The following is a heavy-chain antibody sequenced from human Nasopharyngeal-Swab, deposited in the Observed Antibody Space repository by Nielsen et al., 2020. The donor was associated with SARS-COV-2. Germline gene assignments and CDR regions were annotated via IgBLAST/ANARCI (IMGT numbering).Heavy chain of an antibody. CDR1: GFTFSSYA. Sequence: GESLKISCAASGFTFSSYAMHWVRQAPGKGLEWVAVISYDGSNKYYADSVKGRFTISRDNSKNTLYLQMNSLRAEDTAVYYCASPKTSYGGNTGVDRAFDIWGQGTMVTVSS. J-gene: IGHJ3*02. D-gene: IGHD4-23*01. CDR3: ASPKTSYGGNTGVDRAFDI. V-gene: IGHV3-30-3*01. CDR2: ISYDGSNK.